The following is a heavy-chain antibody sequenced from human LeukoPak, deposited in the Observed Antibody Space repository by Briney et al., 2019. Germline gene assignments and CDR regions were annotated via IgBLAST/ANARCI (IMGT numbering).Heavy chain of an antibody. V-gene: IGHV6-1*01. CDR2: TYYRSTWYN. CDR1: GDSVSSNSVT. CDR3: AREWGGSYQPYYYYGMDV. J-gene: IGHJ6*02. D-gene: IGHD1-26*01. Sequence: SQTLSLTCAISGDSVSSNSVTWNWIRQSPSRGLEWLGRTYYRSTWYNDYAVSVRGRITVNPDTSKNQFSLHLNSVTPEDTAVYYCAREWGGSYQPYYYYGMDVWGQGTTVTVSS.